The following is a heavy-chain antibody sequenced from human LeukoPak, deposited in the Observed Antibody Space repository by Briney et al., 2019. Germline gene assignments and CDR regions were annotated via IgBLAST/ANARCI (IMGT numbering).Heavy chain of an antibody. Sequence: GGSLRLSCAASGFTLSSYAMNWVRQDPGKGLDWVSFISGGGDIKYYEDSVKGRFTISRDTSRNMVYLQMNSLRAEDMAVYYCAKDDCSNGICYFDYWGQGTQVTVSS. CDR2: ISGGGDIK. D-gene: IGHD2-8*01. J-gene: IGHJ4*02. V-gene: IGHV3-23*01. CDR3: AKDDCSNGICYFDY. CDR1: GFTLSSYA.